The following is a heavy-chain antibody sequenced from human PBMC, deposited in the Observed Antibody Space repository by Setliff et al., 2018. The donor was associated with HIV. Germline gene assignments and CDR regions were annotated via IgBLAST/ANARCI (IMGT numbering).Heavy chain of an antibody. CDR3: ARSDWELVLSSFDY. J-gene: IGHJ4*02. D-gene: IGHD1-26*01. CDR1: GYTFASYG. Sequence: ASVVSCKASGYTFASYGITWVRQAPGQGLEWMGWISAYDGNTNYAQKVRERVTLTTDTATNTAFMELKNLTSADTAVYFCARSDWELVLSSFDYWGQGTQVTVSS. V-gene: IGHV1-18*01. CDR2: ISAYDGNT.